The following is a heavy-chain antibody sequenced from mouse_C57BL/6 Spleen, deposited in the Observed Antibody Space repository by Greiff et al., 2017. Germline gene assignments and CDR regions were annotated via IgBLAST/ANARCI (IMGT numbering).Heavy chain of an antibody. V-gene: IGHV1-82*01. Sequence: QVQLQQSGPELVKPGASVTISCKASGYAFSSSWMNWVKQRPGKGLEWIGRIYPGDGDTNYNGKFKGKATLTADKSSSTAYMQLSSLTSEDSAVYFCARGGYDYDGLDYWGQGTTLTVSS. J-gene: IGHJ2*01. CDR1: GYAFSSSW. CDR2: IYPGDGDT. D-gene: IGHD2-4*01. CDR3: ARGGYDYDGLDY.